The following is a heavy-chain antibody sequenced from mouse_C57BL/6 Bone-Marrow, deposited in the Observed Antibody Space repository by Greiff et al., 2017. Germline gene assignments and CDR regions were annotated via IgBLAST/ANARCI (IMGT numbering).Heavy chain of an antibody. CDR3: ARSAMDY. V-gene: IGHV5-17*01. CDR1: GFTFSDYG. Sequence: EVKLVESGGGLVKPGGSLKLSCAASGFTFSDYGMHWVRQAPEKGLEWVGYISSGSSTIYYADKVKGRFTISRDNAKNTMFLQMTSLTSEDAAMYYCARSAMDYWGQGTSVTVSS. CDR2: ISSGSSTI. J-gene: IGHJ4*01.